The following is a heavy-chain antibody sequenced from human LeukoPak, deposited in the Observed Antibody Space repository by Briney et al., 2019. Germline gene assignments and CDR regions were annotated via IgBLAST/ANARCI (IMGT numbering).Heavy chain of an antibody. V-gene: IGHV1-2*02. CDR2: INPNSGGT. Sequence: ASVKVSCKASGYTFTGYYMHWVRQAPGQGLEWMGWINPNSGGTNYAQKFQGRVTMTRDTSISTAYMELSRLRSDDTAVYYCARDFWVMDIAVVPATDWFDPWGQGTLVTVSS. D-gene: IGHD2-2*03. CDR3: ARDFWVMDIAVVPATDWFDP. CDR1: GYTFTGYY. J-gene: IGHJ5*02.